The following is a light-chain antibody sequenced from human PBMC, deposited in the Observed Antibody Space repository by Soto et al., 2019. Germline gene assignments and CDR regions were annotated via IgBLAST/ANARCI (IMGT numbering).Light chain of an antibody. CDR2: GAS. J-gene: IGKJ3*01. CDR3: QQYNNWPPFT. V-gene: IGKV3-15*01. CDR1: QSVSRS. Sequence: EIVMTQSPATLYVSPGERVTLSCRASQSVSRSLAWYQQKPGQAPRLLIYGASTRATGIPARFSGSGSGTEFTLTISSLQSEDFAVYYCQQYNNWPPFTFGPGTKVDIK.